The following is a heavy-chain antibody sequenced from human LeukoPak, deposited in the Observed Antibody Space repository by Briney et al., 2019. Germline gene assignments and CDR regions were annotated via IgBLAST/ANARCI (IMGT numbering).Heavy chain of an antibody. CDR1: GYTFTSYG. V-gene: IGHV1-69*05. CDR3: ARDLNDYGDYGTDY. J-gene: IGHJ4*02. D-gene: IGHD4-17*01. CDR2: IIPIFGTA. Sequence: SVKVSCKASGYTFTSYGISWVRQAPGQGLEWMGGIIPIFGTANYAQKFQGRVTITTDESTSTAYMELSSLRSEDTAVYYCARDLNDYGDYGTDYWGQGTLVTVSS.